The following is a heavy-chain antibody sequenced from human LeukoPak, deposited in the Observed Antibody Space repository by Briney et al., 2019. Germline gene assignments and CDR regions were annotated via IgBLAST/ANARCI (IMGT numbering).Heavy chain of an antibody. J-gene: IGHJ4*02. Sequence: ASVKVSCKASGYTFTSYGISWVRQAPGQGLEWMGWISAYNGNTNYAQKFQGRVTMTEDTSTDTAYMELSSLRSEDTAVYYCATRQQLVSPFDYWGQGTLVTVSS. CDR3: ATRQQLVSPFDY. D-gene: IGHD6-13*01. CDR2: ISAYNGNT. V-gene: IGHV1-18*01. CDR1: GYTFTSYG.